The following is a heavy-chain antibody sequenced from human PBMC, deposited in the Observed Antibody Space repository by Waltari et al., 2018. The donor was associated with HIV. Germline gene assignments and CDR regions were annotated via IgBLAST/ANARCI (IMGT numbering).Heavy chain of an antibody. Sequence: QVHLVESGGGVVQPGRSLRLSCAASGFTFRSYAMHWVRQAPGKGLEWVAVISYHGSDKYYADSVKGRFTISRDNSKNTLYLQMNSLRAEDTAVYYCAKGASGWSPGYWGQGTLVTVSS. CDR3: AKGASGWSPGY. J-gene: IGHJ4*02. V-gene: IGHV3-30*18. CDR1: GFTFRSYA. D-gene: IGHD6-19*01. CDR2: ISYHGSDK.